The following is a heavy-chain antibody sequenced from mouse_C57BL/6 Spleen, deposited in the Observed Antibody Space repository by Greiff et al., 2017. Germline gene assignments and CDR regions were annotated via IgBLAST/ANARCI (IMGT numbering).Heavy chain of an antibody. J-gene: IGHJ2*01. CDR1: GYTFTSYW. CDR2: IHPNSGST. D-gene: IGHD1-1*01. V-gene: IGHV1-64*01. CDR3: ARRGTVVAPGDY. Sequence: VQLQQPGAELVKPGASVKLSCKASGYTFTSYWMHWVKQRPGQGLEWIGMIHPNSGSTNYNEKFKSKATLTVDKSSSTAYMQLSSLTSEDSAVYYCARRGTVVAPGDYWGQGTTLTVSS.